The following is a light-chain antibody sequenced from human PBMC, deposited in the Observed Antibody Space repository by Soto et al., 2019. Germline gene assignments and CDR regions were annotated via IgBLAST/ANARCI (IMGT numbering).Light chain of an antibody. CDR2: DVS. CDR3: SSYTTSNTRQMV. J-gene: IGLJ1*01. V-gene: IGLV2-14*03. Sequence: QSVLTQPASVSGSPGQSITISCTGTSSDVGGYNYVSWYQHHPGKAPKLIIYDVSNRPSGVSIRFSGSKSDNTASLTISGPQPEDEADYHCSSYTTSNTRQMVFGTGTKLTVL. CDR1: SSDVGGYNY.